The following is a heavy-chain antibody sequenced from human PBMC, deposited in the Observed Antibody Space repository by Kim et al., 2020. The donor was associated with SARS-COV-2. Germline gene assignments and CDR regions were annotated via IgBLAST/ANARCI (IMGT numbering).Heavy chain of an antibody. D-gene: IGHD6-19*01. J-gene: IGHJ6*02. V-gene: IGHV3-30*18. CDR1: GFTFSSYG. Sequence: GGSLRLSCAASGFTFSSYGMHWVRQAPGKGLEWVAVISYDGSNKYYADSVKGRFTISRDNSKNTLYLQMNSLRAEDTAVYYCAKVWLSYYGMDVWGQGTTVNVSS. CDR3: AKVWLSYYGMDV. CDR2: ISYDGSNK.